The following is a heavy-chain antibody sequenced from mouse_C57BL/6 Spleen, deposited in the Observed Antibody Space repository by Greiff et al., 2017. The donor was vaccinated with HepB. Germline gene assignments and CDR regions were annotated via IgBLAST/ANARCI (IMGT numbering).Heavy chain of an antibody. V-gene: IGHV1-85*01. Sequence: QVQLQQSGPELVKPGASVKLSCKASGYTFTSYDINWVKQRPGQGLEWIGWIYPRDGSTKYNEKFKGKATLTVDTSSSTAYMELHSLTSEDSAVYFCARSTMVTTDLLYWYFDVWGTGTTVTVSS. CDR3: ARSTMVTTDLLYWYFDV. D-gene: IGHD2-2*01. J-gene: IGHJ1*03. CDR2: IYPRDGST. CDR1: GYTFTSYD.